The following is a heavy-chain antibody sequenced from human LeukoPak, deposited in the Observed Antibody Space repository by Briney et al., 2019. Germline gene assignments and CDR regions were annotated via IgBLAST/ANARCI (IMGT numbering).Heavy chain of an antibody. CDR3: ASVQDYYDSSGYPLPDY. J-gene: IGHJ4*02. Sequence: SVKVSCKASGGTFSSYAISWVRQAPGQGLEWMGGIIPIFGTANYAQKFQGRVTITTDESTSTAYMELSSLRSEDTAVYYCASVQDYYDSSGYPLPDYWGQGTLVTVSS. CDR2: IIPIFGTA. CDR1: GGTFSSYA. V-gene: IGHV1-69*05. D-gene: IGHD3-22*01.